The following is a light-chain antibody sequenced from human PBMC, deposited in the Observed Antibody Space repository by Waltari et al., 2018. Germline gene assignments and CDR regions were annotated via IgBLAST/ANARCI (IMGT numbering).Light chain of an antibody. Sequence: EIVMTQSPVTLSVSPGERVHLSCTASQSVGRDLAWYQPNPGQIPRLLIYGASTRATGIPARFSGSGSGTEFTLTITSLQSEDFAVYYCQQYNNWPPLTFGGGTKVEIK. J-gene: IGKJ4*01. CDR1: QSVGRD. V-gene: IGKV3-15*01. CDR2: GAS. CDR3: QQYNNWPPLT.